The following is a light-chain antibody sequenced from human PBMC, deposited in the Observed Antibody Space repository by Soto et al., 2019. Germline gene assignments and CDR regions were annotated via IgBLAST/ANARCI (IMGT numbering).Light chain of an antibody. V-gene: IGKV1-39*01. CDR3: QQYENYWT. CDR1: QSISTF. CDR2: AAS. J-gene: IGKJ1*01. Sequence: DIPMTQSPSSLSASVGDRVTITCRASQSISTFLNWYQQKPGKAPKLLIYAASSLQSGVPSRFSGSGSGTEFSLTISNLQPDDFATYYCQQYENYWTLGQGTKVDIK.